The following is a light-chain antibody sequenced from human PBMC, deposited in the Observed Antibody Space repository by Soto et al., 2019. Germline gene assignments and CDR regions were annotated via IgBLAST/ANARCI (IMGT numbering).Light chain of an antibody. V-gene: IGKV1-5*03. CDR3: KQYYSFPT. Sequence: DIQMTQSPSTLSASVGDRVTITCRASQSISSWLAWYQQKPGKAPKLLIYKASRFESGVPSRFSVSGSGTELKLTISSIQHDQFATYEWKQYYSFPTFGQGTKVEIK. J-gene: IGKJ1*01. CDR1: QSISSW. CDR2: KAS.